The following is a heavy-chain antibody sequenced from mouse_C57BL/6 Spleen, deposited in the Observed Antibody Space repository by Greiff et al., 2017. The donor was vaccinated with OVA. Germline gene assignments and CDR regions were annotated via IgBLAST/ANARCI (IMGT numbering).Heavy chain of an antibody. CDR1: GYTFTDYN. Sequence: EVQLQESGPELVKPGASVKIPCKASGYTFTDYNMDWVKQSHGKSLEWIGDINPNNGGTIYNQKFKGKATLTVDKSSSTAYMELRSLTSEDTAVYYCARPIYYGYDGGIYYAMDYWGQGTSVTVSS. V-gene: IGHV1-18*01. D-gene: IGHD2-2*01. CDR2: INPNNGGT. J-gene: IGHJ4*01. CDR3: ARPIYYGYDGGIYYAMDY.